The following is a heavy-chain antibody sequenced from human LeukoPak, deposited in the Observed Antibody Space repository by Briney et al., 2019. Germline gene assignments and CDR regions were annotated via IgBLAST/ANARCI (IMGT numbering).Heavy chain of an antibody. CDR3: ARAALRFLEWLFDVGRYDY. J-gene: IGHJ4*02. CDR2: ISYDGSNK. D-gene: IGHD3-3*01. CDR1: GFTFSSYA. V-gene: IGHV3-30-3*01. Sequence: SGGSLRLSCAASGFTFSSYAMHWVRQAPGKGLEWVAVISYDGSNKYYADSVKGRFTISRDNSKNTLYLQMNSLRAEDTAVYYCARAALRFLEWLFDVGRYDYWGQGTLVTVSS.